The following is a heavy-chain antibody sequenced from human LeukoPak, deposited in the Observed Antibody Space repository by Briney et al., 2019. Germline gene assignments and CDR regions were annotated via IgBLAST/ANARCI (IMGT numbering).Heavy chain of an antibody. D-gene: IGHD1-26*01. V-gene: IGHV1-69-2*01. J-gene: IGHJ4*02. CDR2: VDPENNET. CDR3: ATAPRKSLGSCFDY. CDR1: GYTFSDYY. Sequence: GASVKVSCKVPGYTFSDYYMRWVQQAPGKGLEWMGLVDPENNETLYAEKFQGRVTMTAATSTDTVYMELSSLRSEDTAVYYCATAPRKSLGSCFDYWGQGTLVTVSS.